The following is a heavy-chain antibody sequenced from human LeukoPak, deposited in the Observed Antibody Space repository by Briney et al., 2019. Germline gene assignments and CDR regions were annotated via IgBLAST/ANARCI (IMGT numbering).Heavy chain of an antibody. J-gene: IGHJ4*02. D-gene: IGHD1-26*01. V-gene: IGHV3-23*01. Sequence: GGSLRLSCAASGFTFDNYAMSWVRQAPGKGLEWVSTISASGGSTYYADSVKGRFTISRDSSKNTLYLQMNRLRAEDTAVYYCAKAGSGTSLLFDYWGQGTLVTVSS. CDR2: ISASGGST. CDR1: GFTFDNYA. CDR3: AKAGSGTSLLFDY.